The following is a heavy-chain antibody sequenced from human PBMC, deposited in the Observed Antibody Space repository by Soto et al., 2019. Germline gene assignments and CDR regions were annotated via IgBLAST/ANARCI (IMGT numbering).Heavy chain of an antibody. CDR3: TTLHYGDYAFDY. D-gene: IGHD4-17*01. Sequence: GGSLRLSCVVSGFTFSNAWMNWVRQAPGKGLEWVGRIKGKIDGETSDYAAPVKGRFTISRDDSNNTLYLQMNGLKTEDTAVYYCTTLHYGDYAFDYWGQGTLVTVSS. CDR2: IKGKIDGETS. CDR1: GFTFSNAW. J-gene: IGHJ4*02. V-gene: IGHV3-15*07.